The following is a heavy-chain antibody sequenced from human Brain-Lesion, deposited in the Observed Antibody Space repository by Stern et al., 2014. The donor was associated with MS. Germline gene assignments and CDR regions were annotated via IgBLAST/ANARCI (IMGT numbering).Heavy chain of an antibody. D-gene: IGHD1-14*01. CDR1: GFTFDDYA. V-gene: IGHV3-9*01. CDR3: TRDITGSSAYFAY. Sequence: EVQLVESGGDLVQPGRSLRLSCAAFGFTFDDYAMHWVRQAPGQGLEWVAGISWTGGTIGYAFSVKGRFTTSRDNAYSSLYLQMNSLSPEDTALYYCTRDITGSSAYFAYWGQGTLVTVSS. CDR2: ISWTGGTI. J-gene: IGHJ4*02.